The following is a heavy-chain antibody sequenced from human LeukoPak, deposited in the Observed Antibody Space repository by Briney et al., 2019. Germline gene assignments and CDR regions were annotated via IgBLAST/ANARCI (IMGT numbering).Heavy chain of an antibody. D-gene: IGHD6-19*01. CDR2: IKSDGDT. CDR3: ATSRGSGWPLEF. Sequence: GGSLRLSCAASGFTFTFSAIPWVRQATGGGPEWVSTIKSDGDTYYSGSVKGRFTISRGDAENSFYLQMSSLGAGDTAMYFCATSRGSGWPLEFWGQGTLVIVSS. V-gene: IGHV3-13*01. CDR1: GFTFTFSA. J-gene: IGHJ4*02.